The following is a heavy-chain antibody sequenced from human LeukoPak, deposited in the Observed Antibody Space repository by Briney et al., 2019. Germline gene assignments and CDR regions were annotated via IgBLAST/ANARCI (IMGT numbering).Heavy chain of an antibody. Sequence: KGLEWVSAISGSGSSTYYADFVKGRFTISRDNSKNTLYLQMNSLRAEDTAVYYCAKGGDIVVVVAYFDYWGQGTLVTVSS. CDR2: ISGSGSST. D-gene: IGHD2-15*01. J-gene: IGHJ4*02. CDR3: AKGGDIVVVVAYFDY. V-gene: IGHV3-23*01.